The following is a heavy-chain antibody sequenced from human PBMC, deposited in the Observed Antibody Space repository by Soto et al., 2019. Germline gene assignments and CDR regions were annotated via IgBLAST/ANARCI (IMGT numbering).Heavy chain of an antibody. CDR1: GFAIECKS. CDR3: ARILWLQYADGCRRYCCSGMDV. CDR2: ISAYNGNT. J-gene: IGHJ6*04. Sequence: WKAPGFAIECKSLWWPHHSPKQGLEWMGWISAYNGNTNYAQKLQGRVTMTTDTSTSTAYMELRSLRSDDTAVYYCARILWLQYADGCRRYCCSGMDVLRKRTTVIGTS. D-gene: IGHD5-18*01. V-gene: IGHV1-18*01.